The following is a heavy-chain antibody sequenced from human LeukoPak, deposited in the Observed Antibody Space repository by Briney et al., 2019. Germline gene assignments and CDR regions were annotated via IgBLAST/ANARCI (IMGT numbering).Heavy chain of an antibody. J-gene: IGHJ6*03. Sequence: SETLSLTCAVYGGSFSGYYWSWLRQPPGKGLEWIGEINHSGSTNYNPSLKSRVTISVDTSKNQFSLKLSSVTAADTAVYYCARGLSSSWSRYYYYYYYMDVWGKGTTVTVSS. CDR1: GGSFSGYY. D-gene: IGHD2-2*01. V-gene: IGHV4-34*01. CDR2: INHSGST. CDR3: ARGLSSSWSRYYYYYYYMDV.